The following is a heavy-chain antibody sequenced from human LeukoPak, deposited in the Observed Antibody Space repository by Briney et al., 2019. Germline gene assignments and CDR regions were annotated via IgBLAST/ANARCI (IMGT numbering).Heavy chain of an antibody. J-gene: IGHJ3*02. CDR2: MYYSGSI. V-gene: IGHV4-59*12. CDR3: ARAQGVSSGWYRGDAFDI. Sequence: SETLSLTCTVSGGSISSYYWSWIRQPPGKGLEWIGNMYYSGSINYIPSLKSRVTISVDTAKNQFSLKLSSVTAADTAVYYCARAQGVSSGWYRGDAFDIWGQGTMVTVSS. D-gene: IGHD6-19*01. CDR1: GGSISSYY.